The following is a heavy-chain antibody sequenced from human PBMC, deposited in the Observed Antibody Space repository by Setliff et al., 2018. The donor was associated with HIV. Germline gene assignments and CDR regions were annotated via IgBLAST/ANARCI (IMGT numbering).Heavy chain of an antibody. D-gene: IGHD3-22*01. CDR3: ARDDDKLFDY. J-gene: IGHJ4*02. Sequence: PSETLFLTCTVSGGSISSGTYYWSWIRQPAGKGLEWIGHIYSTGNTNYNSSLKSRVTMSIETSKNQFSLKLTSVTAADTAVYYCARDDDKLFDYWGQGALVTVSS. V-gene: IGHV4-61*09. CDR2: IYSTGNT. CDR1: GGSISSGTYY.